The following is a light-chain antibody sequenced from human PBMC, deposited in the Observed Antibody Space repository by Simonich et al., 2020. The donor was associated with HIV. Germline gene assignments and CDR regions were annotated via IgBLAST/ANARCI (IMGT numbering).Light chain of an antibody. CDR1: QSISIN. J-gene: IGKJ4*01. CDR3: QQYNNWPPT. V-gene: IGKV3-15*01. CDR2: GAS. Sequence: EIVMTQSPATLSVSPGERTTLFCTASQSISINLAWCQQKPGQAPRLLIYGASTRATGIPSRFSGSGSGTEFTLTISSMQSEDFAVYSCQQYNNWPPTFGGGTKVEIK.